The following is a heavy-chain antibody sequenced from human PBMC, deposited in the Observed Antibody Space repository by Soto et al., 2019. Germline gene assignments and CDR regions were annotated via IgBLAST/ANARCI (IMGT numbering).Heavy chain of an antibody. D-gene: IGHD4-17*01. Sequence: QVQLVQSGAEVKKPGASVMVSCKASGYNFTGYYRHWVRQAAGQGLEWMGWINPNSGGTNYAQKFQGWVTMTRETSISTAYMERSRLRSDDTAVYYCARAGGYGDYGEGYYYYYYMDVWGKGTTVTGSS. J-gene: IGHJ6*03. CDR1: GYNFTGYY. CDR3: ARAGGYGDYGEGYYYYYYMDV. CDR2: INPNSGGT. V-gene: IGHV1-2*04.